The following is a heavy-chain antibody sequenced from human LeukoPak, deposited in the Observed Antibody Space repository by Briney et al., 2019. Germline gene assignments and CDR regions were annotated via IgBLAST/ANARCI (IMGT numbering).Heavy chain of an antibody. V-gene: IGHV3-21*01. CDR1: GFTFSSYS. CDR3: ARITNYGAFDY. J-gene: IGHJ4*02. CDR2: ISSSSSYI. Sequence: GGSLRLSCAASGFTFSSYSMNWVRQAPGKGLEWVSSISSSSSYIYYADSVKGQFTISRDNAKNSLYLQMNSLRAEDTAVYYCARITNYGAFDYWGQGTLVTVSS. D-gene: IGHD4-17*01.